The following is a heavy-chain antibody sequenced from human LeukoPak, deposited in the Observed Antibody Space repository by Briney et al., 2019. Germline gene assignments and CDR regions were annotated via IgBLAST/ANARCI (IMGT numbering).Heavy chain of an antibody. CDR1: GYNLTSYG. CDR2: ISAYNGNT. Sequence: AAVKVSCKASGYNLTSYGISWVRQAPGQGLEWMGWISAYNGNTNYAQKLQGRVTMTTDTSTSTAYMELRSLRSDDTAVYYCARDGIAATADAFDIWGQGTMVTVSS. V-gene: IGHV1-18*01. J-gene: IGHJ3*02. CDR3: ARDGIAATADAFDI. D-gene: IGHD6-13*01.